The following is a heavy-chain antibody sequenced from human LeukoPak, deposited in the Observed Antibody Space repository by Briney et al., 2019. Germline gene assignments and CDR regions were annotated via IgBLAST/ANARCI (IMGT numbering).Heavy chain of an antibody. D-gene: IGHD3-10*01. V-gene: IGHV5-10-1*01. CDR3: VYGSGSFDY. CDR1: GYSFTSCW. Sequence: GESLKISCTGSGYSFTSCWISWVRQMPGKGLEWMGRIDPSDSYTNYSPSFQGHVTISADKSISTAYLQWSSLKASDTAMYYCVYGSGSFDYWGQGTLVTVSS. J-gene: IGHJ4*02. CDR2: IDPSDSYT.